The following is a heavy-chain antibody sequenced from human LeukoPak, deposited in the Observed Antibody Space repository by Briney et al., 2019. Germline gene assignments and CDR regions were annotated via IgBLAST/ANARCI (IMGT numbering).Heavy chain of an antibody. CDR1: GVSVSSDY. D-gene: IGHD1-26*01. V-gene: IGHV3-66*01. J-gene: IGHJ4*02. Sequence: GGSLRLSCAASGVSVSSDYMSWVRQAPGKGLECVSLLYSGGSSHYTGSVKGRFSISRDKSKNMVFLQMNSLRAEDTAVYFCARSKTGSYARPFDYWGQGTLVTVSS. CDR2: LYSGGSS. CDR3: ARSKTGSYARPFDY.